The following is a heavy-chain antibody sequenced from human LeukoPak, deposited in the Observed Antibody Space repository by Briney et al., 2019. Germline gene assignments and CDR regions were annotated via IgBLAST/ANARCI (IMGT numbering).Heavy chain of an antibody. CDR2: IYHSGST. Sequence: TLSLTCTVSGGSISSGGYYWSWIRQPPGKGLEWIGYIYHSGSTYYNPTLKSRVTISVDRSKNQFSLKLSSVTAADTAVYYCARGWTSAYYFDYWGQGTLVTVSS. J-gene: IGHJ4*02. D-gene: IGHD3/OR15-3a*01. CDR1: GGSISSGGYY. CDR3: ARGWTSAYYFDY. V-gene: IGHV4-30-2*01.